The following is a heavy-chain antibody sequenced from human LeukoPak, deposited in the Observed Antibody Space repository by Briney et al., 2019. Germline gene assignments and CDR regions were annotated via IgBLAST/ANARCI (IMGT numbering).Heavy chain of an antibody. D-gene: IGHD3-22*01. CDR2: ISAYNGNT. CDR3: ARDAYYYDSSGYYPFDY. Sequence: ASVKVSCKASGYTFNNYGISWVRQAPGQGLEWMGWISAYNGNTNYAQKLQGRVTMTTDTSTSTAYMELRSLRSDDTAVYYCARDAYYYDSSGYYPFDYWGQGTLVTVSS. J-gene: IGHJ4*02. CDR1: GYTFNNYG. V-gene: IGHV1-18*01.